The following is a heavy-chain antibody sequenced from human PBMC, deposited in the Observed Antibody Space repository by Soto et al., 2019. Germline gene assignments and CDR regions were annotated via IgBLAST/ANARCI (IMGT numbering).Heavy chain of an antibody. D-gene: IGHD6-6*01. J-gene: IGHJ4*02. CDR3: AKGSEFSNSYTLDFDF. CDR1: GFSFSSYA. CDR2: ISGNGGST. Sequence: PGGAVRLSCAASGFSFSSYAMSWVRQAPGRGLEWVSIISGNGGSTYYAASVKGRFTISRDNTKNTLYLQMDSLTAEDTAVYYCAKGSEFSNSYTLDFDFWGQGALVTVSS. V-gene: IGHV3-23*01.